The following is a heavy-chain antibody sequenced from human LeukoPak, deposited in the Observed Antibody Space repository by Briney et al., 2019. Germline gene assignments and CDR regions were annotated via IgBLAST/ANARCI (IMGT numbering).Heavy chain of an antibody. CDR3: ARGALRPSRWFDP. V-gene: IGHV4-30-4*01. Sequence: PSETLSLTCTVSGGSISSGDYYWSWIRQPPGKGLEWIGYIYYSGSTYYNPSLKSRVTISVDTSNNQFSLKLSSVTAADTAVYYCARGALRPSRWFDPWGQGTLVTVSS. J-gene: IGHJ5*02. D-gene: IGHD4-17*01. CDR1: GGSISSGDYY. CDR2: IYYSGST.